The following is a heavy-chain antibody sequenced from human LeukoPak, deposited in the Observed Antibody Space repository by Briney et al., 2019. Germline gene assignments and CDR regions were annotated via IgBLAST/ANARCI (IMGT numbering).Heavy chain of an antibody. J-gene: IGHJ4*02. V-gene: IGHV1-18*01. Sequence: ASVKVSCKASGYTFNNYSVSWVRQAPGQGLEWVGWISAYNGKTNHAQEFQGRITLTIDTSTSTAYMELRSLRSDDTAIYYCARDFGGFGYYFDYGGQGTLVTVSS. CDR1: GYTFNNYS. CDR2: ISAYNGKT. D-gene: IGHD3-10*01. CDR3: ARDFGGFGYYFDY.